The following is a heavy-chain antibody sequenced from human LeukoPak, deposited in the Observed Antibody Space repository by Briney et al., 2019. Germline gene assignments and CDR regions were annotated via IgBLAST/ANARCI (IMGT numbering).Heavy chain of an antibody. D-gene: IGHD3-22*01. CDR2: ISGSGGST. CDR1: GFTFSSYG. V-gene: IGHV3-23*01. Sequence: GGTLRLSCAASGFTFSSYGMSWVRQAPGKGLEWVSAISGSGGSTYYADSVKGRFTISRDNSKNTLYLQMNSLRAEDTAVYYCARGFGSYDSSGLSDYWGQGTLVTVSS. CDR3: ARGFGSYDSSGLSDY. J-gene: IGHJ4*02.